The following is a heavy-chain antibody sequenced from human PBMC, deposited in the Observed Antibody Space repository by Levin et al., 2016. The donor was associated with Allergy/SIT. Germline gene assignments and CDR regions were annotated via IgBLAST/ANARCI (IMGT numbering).Heavy chain of an antibody. Sequence: GGSLRLSCVASRVTFSRYWMSWVRQAPGKGLEWVANIKEDGSEKNYVDSVKGRFNISRDNAKNSLYLQTNSLRADDTALYYCARDPVTTPLNYYYGTDVWGQGTTVTVSS. V-gene: IGHV3-7*03. CDR1: RVTFSRYW. D-gene: IGHD4-17*01. CDR2: IKEDGSEK. CDR3: ARDPVTTPLNYYYGTDV. J-gene: IGHJ6*02.